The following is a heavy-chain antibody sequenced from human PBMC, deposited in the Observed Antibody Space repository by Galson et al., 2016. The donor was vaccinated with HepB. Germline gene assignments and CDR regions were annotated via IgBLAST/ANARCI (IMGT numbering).Heavy chain of an antibody. CDR2: ISGDGNTA. CDR1: GFTFSLYG. J-gene: IGHJ4*02. V-gene: IGHV3-74*01. D-gene: IGHD6-13*01. CDR3: ARDRDAALDY. Sequence: SLRLSCAVSGFTFSLYGMHWVRQAPGKGLMWVSQISGDGNTAAYADSVEGRFTISRDNAKNILYLQMVSLRADDTAVYYCARDRDAALDYWGQGALVTVSS.